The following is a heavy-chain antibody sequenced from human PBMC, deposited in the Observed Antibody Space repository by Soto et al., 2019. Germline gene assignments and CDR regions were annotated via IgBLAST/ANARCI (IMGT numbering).Heavy chain of an antibody. CDR1: GGSFSGYY. V-gene: IGHV4-34*01. D-gene: IGHD3-3*01. Sequence: HSETLSLTCAVYGGSFSGYYWSWIRQPPGKGLEWIGEINHSGSTNYNPSLKSRVTISVDTSKNQFSLKLSSVTAADTAVYYCARSVGFWSGYYRWGQGTLVTVSS. CDR2: INHSGST. J-gene: IGHJ4*02. CDR3: ARSVGFWSGYYR.